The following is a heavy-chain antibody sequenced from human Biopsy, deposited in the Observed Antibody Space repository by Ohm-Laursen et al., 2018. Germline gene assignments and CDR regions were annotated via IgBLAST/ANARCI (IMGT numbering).Heavy chain of an antibody. V-gene: IGHV3-9*01. Sequence: SSLRLSCAAAGFKFDDYAMHWVRQTPGKGLEWVSGMSRNNGFIGYADSVRGRFTISRDNGQNSLYLQMNNLITKDTAVHYCARDISPSTFPENTLDIWGQGTMVTVSS. J-gene: IGHJ3*02. D-gene: IGHD2/OR15-2a*01. CDR3: ARDISPSTFPENTLDI. CDR1: GFKFDDYA. CDR2: MSRNNGFI.